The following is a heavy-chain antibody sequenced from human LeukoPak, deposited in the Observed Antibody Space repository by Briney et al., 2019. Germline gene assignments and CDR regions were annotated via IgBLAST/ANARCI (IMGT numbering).Heavy chain of an antibody. Sequence: GGSLRLSCAASGFTFSSYSMNWVRQAPGKGLEWLLYISSSSSTIYYADSVKGRFTISRDNAKNSLYLQMNSLRAEDTAVYYCARDATYYYGSGSYYGYWGQGTLVTVSS. V-gene: IGHV3-48*01. J-gene: IGHJ4*02. CDR1: GFTFSSYS. D-gene: IGHD3-10*01. CDR3: ARDATYYYGSGSYYGY. CDR2: ISSSSSTI.